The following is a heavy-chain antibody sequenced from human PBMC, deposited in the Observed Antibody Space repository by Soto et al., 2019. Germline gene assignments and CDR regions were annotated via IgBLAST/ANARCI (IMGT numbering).Heavy chain of an antibody. J-gene: IGHJ4*02. D-gene: IGHD3-3*01. CDR1: GGSISSYC. CDR2: IYYSGST. CDR3: ARGEYYDFWSGYRFDY. V-gene: IGHV4-59*01. Sequence: TLSLTCTVSGGSISSYCWSWTRQPPGKGLEWIGYIYYSGSTNYNPSLKSRVTISVDTSKNQFSLKLSSVTAADTAVYYCARGEYYDFWSGYRFDYWGQGTLVTVSS.